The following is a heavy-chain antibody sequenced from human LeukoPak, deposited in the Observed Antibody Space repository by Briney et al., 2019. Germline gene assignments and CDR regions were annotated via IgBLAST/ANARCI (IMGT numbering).Heavy chain of an antibody. J-gene: IGHJ4*02. CDR3: ARGWLAETMVVTPYNY. V-gene: IGHV1-69*13. Sequence: SVKVSCKASGGTFSNYAISWVRQAPGQGLEWMGGVIPIFGTANYAQKFQGRVTITADEFTSTAYMELSSLRSEDTAVYYCARGWLAETMVVTPYNYWGQGTLVTVSS. D-gene: IGHD4-23*01. CDR1: GGTFSNYA. CDR2: VIPIFGTA.